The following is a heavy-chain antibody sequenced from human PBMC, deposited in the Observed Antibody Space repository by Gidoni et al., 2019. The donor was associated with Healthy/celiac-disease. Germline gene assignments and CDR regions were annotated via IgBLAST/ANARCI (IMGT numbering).Heavy chain of an antibody. D-gene: IGHD3-10*01. J-gene: IGHJ3*02. CDR1: GCSISSYY. CDR2: IYYSGST. Sequence: QVQLQESGPGLVKPSETLSLTCPVSGCSISSYYWSWIRQPPGKGLEWIGYIYYSGSTNYNPSLKSRVTILVDTPKNQFSLKLSSMTAADTAVYYCARRSYYGSGSSVFDIWGQGTMVTVSS. CDR3: ARRSYYGSGSSVFDI. V-gene: IGHV4-59*08.